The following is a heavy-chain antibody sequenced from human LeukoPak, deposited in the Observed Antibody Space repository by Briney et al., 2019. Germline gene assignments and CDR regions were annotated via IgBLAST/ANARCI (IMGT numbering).Heavy chain of an antibody. CDR2: INPNSGGT. CDR1: GYTFTGYY. D-gene: IGHD3-3*01. V-gene: IGHV1-2*02. CDR3: AASTIFGVVRDY. Sequence: ASVKVSCKASGYTFTGYYMHWVRQAPGQGLERMGWINPNSGGTNYAQKFQGRVTMTRDTSISTAYMELSRLRSDDTAVYYCAASTIFGVVRDYWGQGTLVTVSS. J-gene: IGHJ4*02.